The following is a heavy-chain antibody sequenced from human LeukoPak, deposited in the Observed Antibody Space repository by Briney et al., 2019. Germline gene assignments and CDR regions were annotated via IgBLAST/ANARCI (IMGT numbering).Heavy chain of an antibody. D-gene: IGHD3-10*01. CDR1: GFTFSSYS. CDR2: ISSSSSYI. CDR3: ARHYGSGSNGDDAFDI. J-gene: IGHJ3*02. V-gene: IGHV3-21*01. Sequence: PGGSLRLSCAASGFTFSSYSMTWVRQAPGKGLEWVSSISSSSSYIYYADSVKGRFTISRDNAKNSLYLQMNSLRAEDTAVYYCARHYGSGSNGDDAFDIWGQGTMVTVSS.